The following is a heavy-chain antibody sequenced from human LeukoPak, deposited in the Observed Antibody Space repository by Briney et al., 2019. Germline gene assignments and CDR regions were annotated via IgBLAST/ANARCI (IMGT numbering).Heavy chain of an antibody. CDR3: ARESTSWYFDL. V-gene: IGHV3-53*01. CDR1: GFTVSSNY. D-gene: IGHD2-2*01. J-gene: IGHJ2*01. CDR2: IYSGGST. Sequence: PGGSLRLSCAASGFTVSSNYMSWVRQAPGKGQEWVSVIYSGGSTYYADSVKGRFTISRDNSKNTLYLQMNSLRAEDTAVYYCARESTSWYFDLWGRGTLVTVSS.